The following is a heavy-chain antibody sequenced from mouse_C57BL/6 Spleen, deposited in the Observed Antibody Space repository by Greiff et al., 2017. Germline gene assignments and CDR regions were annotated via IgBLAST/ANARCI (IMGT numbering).Heavy chain of an antibody. CDR2: IWSGGST. Sequence: VQLQESGPGLVQPSQSLSITCTVSGFSLTSYGVHWVRQSPGKGLEWLGVIWSGGSTDYNAAFISRRSISKDNSKSQVFFKMSSLQADDTAIYYCARGDDYDKRVFGYWGQGTTLTVSS. CDR3: ARGDDYDKRVFGY. CDR1: GFSLTSYG. D-gene: IGHD2-4*01. J-gene: IGHJ2*01. V-gene: IGHV2-2*01.